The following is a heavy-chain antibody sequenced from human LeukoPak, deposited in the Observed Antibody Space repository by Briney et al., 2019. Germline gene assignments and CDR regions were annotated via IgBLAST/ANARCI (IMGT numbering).Heavy chain of an antibody. V-gene: IGHV4-4*02. CDR3: ARRGILTGYYRPPDY. Sequence: SGTLSLTCAVSGGSISSSNWWSWVRQPPGKGLEWIGEIYHSGSTNYNPSLKSRVTVSVDTSKNQFSLKLSSVTAADTAVYYCARRGILTGYYRPPDYWGQGTLVTVSS. D-gene: IGHD3-9*01. CDR1: GGSISSSNW. CDR2: IYHSGST. J-gene: IGHJ4*02.